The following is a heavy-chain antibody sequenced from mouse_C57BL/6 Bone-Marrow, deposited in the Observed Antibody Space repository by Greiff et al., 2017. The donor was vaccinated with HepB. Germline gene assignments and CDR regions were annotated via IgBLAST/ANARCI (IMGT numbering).Heavy chain of an antibody. CDR1: GFTFSDYG. CDR2: ISSGSSTI. CDR3: ARLNYYYGRNFDY. Sequence: EVKLVESGGGLVKPGGSLKLSCAASGFTFSDYGMHWVRQAPEKGLEWVAYISSGSSTIYYADTLKGRFTISRDNAKNTLFLQMTSLRSEDTAMYYCARLNYYYGRNFDYWGQGTTLTVSS. J-gene: IGHJ2*01. D-gene: IGHD1-1*01. V-gene: IGHV5-17*01.